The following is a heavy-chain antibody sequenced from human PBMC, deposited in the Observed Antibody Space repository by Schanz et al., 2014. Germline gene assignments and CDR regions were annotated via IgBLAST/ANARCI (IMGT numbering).Heavy chain of an antibody. CDR1: GFTVSSNH. J-gene: IGHJ4*02. Sequence: EGQLAESGGGLVQPGGSLRLSCAVSGFTVSSNHMSWVRQAPGQGLEWVSTIYASGATYYADSVKRRFTISRDISKNTLHLQVTSLRAEDTAIYYCARDGNYYGSRNYYKTPYYFDYWGQGTLVTVSS. CDR2: IYASGAT. CDR3: ARDGNYYGSRNYYKTPYYFDY. D-gene: IGHD3-10*01. V-gene: IGHV3-66*01.